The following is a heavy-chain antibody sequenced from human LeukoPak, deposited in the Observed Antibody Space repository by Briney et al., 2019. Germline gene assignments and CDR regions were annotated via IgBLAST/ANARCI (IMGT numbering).Heavy chain of an antibody. Sequence: GGSLRLSCAASGFPFSTYAMHWVRQAPGKGLEWVSIISYHGNNKYYAESVEGRFTISRDNAKNSLYLQMNSLRAEDTAVYYCARGQYSGSFYWGQGTLVTVSS. CDR2: ISYHGNNK. V-gene: IGHV3-30*04. CDR1: GFPFSTYA. J-gene: IGHJ4*02. D-gene: IGHD1-26*01. CDR3: ARGQYSGSFY.